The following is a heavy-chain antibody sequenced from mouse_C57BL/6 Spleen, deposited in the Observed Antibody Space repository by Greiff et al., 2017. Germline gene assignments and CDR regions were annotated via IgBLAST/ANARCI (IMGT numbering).Heavy chain of an antibody. V-gene: IGHV5-9-1*02. D-gene: IGHD2-5*01. CDR2: ISSGGDYI. J-gene: IGHJ2*01. CDR1: GFTFSSYA. Sequence: DVTLVESGEGLVKPGGSLKLSCAASGFTFSSYAMSWVRQTPEKRLEWVAYISSGGDYIYYADTVKGRFTISRDNARNTLYLQMSSLKSEDTAMYYCTRAGYSNYDYWGQGTTLTVSS. CDR3: TRAGYSNYDY.